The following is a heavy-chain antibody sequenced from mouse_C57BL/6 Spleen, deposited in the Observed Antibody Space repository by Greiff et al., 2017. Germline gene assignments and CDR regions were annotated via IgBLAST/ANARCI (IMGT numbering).Heavy chain of an antibody. CDR3: ARGYDYDVRYYFDY. CDR1: GYTFTDYY. Sequence: EVQLQQSGPELVKPGASVKMSCKASGYTFTDYYMHWVKQSHGKGLEWIGKINPNNGGTSYNQKFKGKATLTVNKSSSTAYRELRSLTSEDSAVYYCARGYDYDVRYYFDYWGQSTTLTVSS. CDR2: INPNNGGT. V-gene: IGHV1-22*01. J-gene: IGHJ2*01. D-gene: IGHD2-4*01.